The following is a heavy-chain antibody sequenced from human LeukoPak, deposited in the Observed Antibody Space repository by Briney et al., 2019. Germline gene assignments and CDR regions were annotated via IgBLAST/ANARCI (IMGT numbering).Heavy chain of an antibody. V-gene: IGHV3-23*01. J-gene: IGHJ5*02. CDR3: AKLGVNEQYYDFWSGLKSNWFDP. CDR2: ISGSGGST. CDR1: GFTFSSYA. D-gene: IGHD3-3*01. Sequence: GGSLRLSCAASGFTFSSYAMSWVRQAPGKGLEWVSAISGSGGSTYYADSVKGRFTISRDNSKNTLYLQMNGLRAEDTAVYYCAKLGVNEQYYDFWSGLKSNWFDPWGQGTLVTVSS.